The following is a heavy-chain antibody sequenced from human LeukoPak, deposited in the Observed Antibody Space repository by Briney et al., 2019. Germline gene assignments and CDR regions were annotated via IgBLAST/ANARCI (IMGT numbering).Heavy chain of an antibody. CDR2: INPTVGST. V-gene: IGHV1-46*01. Sequence: ASVKVSCKASGYTFTSYYMHWVRQATGQGLDWSVIINPTVGSTSYAQKFQGRVTMTRDMSTSTVYMELSSLRSEDTAVYYCARVFSRGYDSSGYYFDYWGQGTLVTVSS. CDR3: ARVFSRGYDSSGYYFDY. J-gene: IGHJ4*02. CDR1: GYTFTSYY. D-gene: IGHD3-22*01.